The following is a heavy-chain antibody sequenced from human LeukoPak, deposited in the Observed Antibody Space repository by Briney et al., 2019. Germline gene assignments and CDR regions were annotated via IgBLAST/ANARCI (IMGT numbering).Heavy chain of an antibody. J-gene: IGHJ6*02. V-gene: IGHV4-39*01. CDR1: GGSISSSSYY. D-gene: IGHD5-18*01. CDR3: ARVTAVVPMDV. Sequence: SETLSLTCTVSGGSISSSSYYWGWIRQPPGKGLEWIGSIYYSGSTYYNPSLKSRVTISVDTSKNQFSLKLSSVTAADTAVYYCARVTAVVPMDVWGQGTTVTVSS. CDR2: IYYSGST.